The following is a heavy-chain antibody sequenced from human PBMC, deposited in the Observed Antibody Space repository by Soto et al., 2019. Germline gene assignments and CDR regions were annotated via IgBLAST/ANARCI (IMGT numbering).Heavy chain of an antibody. CDR3: ASSFTRGVGASAFDY. J-gene: IGHJ4*02. CDR2: IYYSGST. D-gene: IGHD1-26*01. Sequence: SETLSLTCTVSGGSISSYYWSWIRQPPGKGLEWIGYIYYSGSTNYNPSLKSRVTISVDTSKNQFSLKLSSVTAADTAVYYCASSFTRGVGASAFDYWGQGTLVTVSS. V-gene: IGHV4-59*08. CDR1: GGSISSYY.